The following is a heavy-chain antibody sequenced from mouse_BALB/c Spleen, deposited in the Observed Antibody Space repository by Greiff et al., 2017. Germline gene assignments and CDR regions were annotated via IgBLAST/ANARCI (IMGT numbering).Heavy chain of an antibody. CDR1: GFAFSSYA. CDR2: ISSGGGST. CDR3: ARHGDFDY. Sequence: DVQLVESGGGLVKPGGSLKLSCAASGFAFSSYAMSWVRQTPEKRLEWVAYISSGGGSTYYPDTVKGRFTISRDNAKNTLYLQMSSLKSEDTAMYYCARHGDFDYWGQGTTLTVSS. J-gene: IGHJ2*01. V-gene: IGHV5-12-1*01.